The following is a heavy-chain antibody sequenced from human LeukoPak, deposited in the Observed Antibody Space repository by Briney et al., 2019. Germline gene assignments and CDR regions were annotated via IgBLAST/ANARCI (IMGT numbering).Heavy chain of an antibody. CDR1: GSSISSGGYY. D-gene: IGHD4-23*01. V-gene: IGHV4-31*03. CDR2: IYYSGST. CDR3: AREVTTVAYFDY. Sequence: SQTLSLTCTVSGSSISSGGYYWSWIRQHPGKGLERIGYIYYSGSTYYNPSLKSRVTISVDTSKNQFSLKLSSVTAADTAVYYCAREVTTVAYFDYWGQGTLVTVSS. J-gene: IGHJ4*02.